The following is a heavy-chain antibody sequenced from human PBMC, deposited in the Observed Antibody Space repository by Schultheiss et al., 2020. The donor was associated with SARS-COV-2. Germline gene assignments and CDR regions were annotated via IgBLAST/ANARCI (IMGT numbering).Heavy chain of an antibody. CDR3: ARGPLDGSYFQLPLGYFQH. Sequence: QTLSLTCAVYGGSFSGYYWSWIRQPPGKGLEWIGEINHSGSTNYNPSLKSRVTISVDTSKNQFSLKLSSVTAADTAVYYCARGPLDGSYFQLPLGYFQHWGQGTLVTVSS. D-gene: IGHD1-26*01. CDR1: GGSFSGYY. V-gene: IGHV4-34*01. J-gene: IGHJ1*01. CDR2: INHSGST.